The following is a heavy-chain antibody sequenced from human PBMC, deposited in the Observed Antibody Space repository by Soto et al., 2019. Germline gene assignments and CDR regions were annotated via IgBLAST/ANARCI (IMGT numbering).Heavy chain of an antibody. V-gene: IGHV4-61*08. CDR3: TREQSDDNYFDP. CDR2: IYYSGGT. J-gene: IGHJ5*02. CDR1: GAALSSGGYF. D-gene: IGHD6-19*01. Sequence: SETLSLTCPVPGAALSSGGYFYTWVRQPPGKGLEWLGYIYYSGGTNYNPSLKSRVTISLDKSKSQFSLRLISVTAADTAVYYCTREQSDDNYFDPWGQGTLVTVSS.